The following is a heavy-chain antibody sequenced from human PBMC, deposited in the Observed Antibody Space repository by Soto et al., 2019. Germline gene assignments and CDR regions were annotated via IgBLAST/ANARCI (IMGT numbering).Heavy chain of an antibody. CDR1: GYTFTSYY. V-gene: IGHV1-46*01. Sequence: ASVKVSCKASGYTFTSYYMHWVLQAPGQGLEWMGIINPSGGSTSYAQKFQGRVTMTRDTSTSTVYMELSSLRSEDTAVYYCARGGHIVLVPAAYDAFDIWGHGTMVTVSS. J-gene: IGHJ3*02. D-gene: IGHD2-2*01. CDR2: INPSGGST. CDR3: ARGGHIVLVPAAYDAFDI.